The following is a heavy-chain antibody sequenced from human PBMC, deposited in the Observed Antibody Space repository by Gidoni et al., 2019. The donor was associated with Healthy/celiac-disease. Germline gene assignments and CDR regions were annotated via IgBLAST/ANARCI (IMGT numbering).Heavy chain of an antibody. CDR3: ANVPIDSSGYYPNDAFDI. V-gene: IGHV3-30*18. J-gene: IGHJ3*02. D-gene: IGHD3-22*01. CDR1: GFTFSSYG. CDR2: ISYDGSNK. Sequence: QVQLVESGGGVVQPGRSMRLSCAASGFTFSSYGMHWVRQAPGKGLEWVAVISYDGSNKYYADSVKGRFTISRDNSKNTLYLQMNSLRAEDTAVYYCANVPIDSSGYYPNDAFDIWGQGTMVTVSS.